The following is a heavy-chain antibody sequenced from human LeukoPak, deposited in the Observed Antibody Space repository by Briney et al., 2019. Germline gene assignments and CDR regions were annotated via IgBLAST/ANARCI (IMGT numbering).Heavy chain of an antibody. CDR1: GGSISSGGYY. Sequence: PSETLSLTCTVSGGSISSGGYYWSWIRQHPGKGLEWIGYIYYSGSTYYNPSLKSRVTISVDTSKNQFSLKLSSVTAADTAVYYCARAYSWKWHYYYGMDVWGQGTTVTVSS. CDR3: ARAYSWKWHYYYGMDV. D-gene: IGHD1-20*01. CDR2: IYYSGST. V-gene: IGHV4-31*03. J-gene: IGHJ6*02.